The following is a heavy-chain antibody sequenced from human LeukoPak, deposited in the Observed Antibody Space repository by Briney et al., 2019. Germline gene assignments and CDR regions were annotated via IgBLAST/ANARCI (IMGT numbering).Heavy chain of an antibody. CDR3: TREDNWYFDL. Sequence: PGGSLRLSCAASGFTFSTSWMHWVRQAPGKGLVWVSRINSDGSATTYADSVKGRFTISRDNAKSSLYLQLNSLTAEDTAVYYCTREDNWYFDLWGRGTLVTVSS. CDR2: INSDGSAT. V-gene: IGHV3-74*01. CDR1: GFTFSTSW. J-gene: IGHJ2*01.